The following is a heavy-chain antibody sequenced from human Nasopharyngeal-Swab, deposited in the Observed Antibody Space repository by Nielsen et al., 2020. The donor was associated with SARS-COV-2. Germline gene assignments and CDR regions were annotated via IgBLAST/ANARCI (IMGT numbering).Heavy chain of an antibody. CDR2: IKQDGSEK. J-gene: IGHJ6*03. D-gene: IGHD3-3*01. CDR1: GFTFGDYA. CDR3: ARDVRIFGVVIITYYYYYYMDV. V-gene: IGHV3-7*01. Sequence: GESLKISCTASGFTFGDYAMSWVRQAPGKGLEWVANIKQDGSEKYYVDSVKGRFTISRDNAKNSLYLQMNSLRAEDTAVYYCARDVRIFGVVIITYYYYYYMDVWGKGTTVTVSS.